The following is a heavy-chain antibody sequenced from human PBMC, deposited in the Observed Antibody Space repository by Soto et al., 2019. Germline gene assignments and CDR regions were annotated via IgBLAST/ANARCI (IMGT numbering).Heavy chain of an antibody. Sequence: QVQLVQSGAEEKKPGASVKVSCKASGYTFTSYAMHWVRQAPGQRLEWMGWINAGNGNTKYSQKFQGRVTITRDTSVSPAYMALSSLRSEDTAVYYCARGESVVGDYWGQGTLVTVSS. J-gene: IGHJ4*02. CDR1: GYTFTSYA. V-gene: IGHV1-3*05. CDR2: INAGNGNT. D-gene: IGHD2-15*01. CDR3: ARGESVVGDY.